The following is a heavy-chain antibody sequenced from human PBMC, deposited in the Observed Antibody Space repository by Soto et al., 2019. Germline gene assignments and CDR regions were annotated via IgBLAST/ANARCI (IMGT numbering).Heavy chain of an antibody. Sequence: GASVKVSCKASGYTFTSYAMHWVRQAPGQRLEWMGWINAGNGNTKYSQKFQGRVTITRDTSASTAYMELSSLRSEDTAVYYCARGLGATPDYYYYMDVWGQGTTVTVSS. CDR2: INAGNGNT. V-gene: IGHV1-3*01. CDR1: GYTFTSYA. CDR3: ARGLGATPDYYYYMDV. D-gene: IGHD3-16*01. J-gene: IGHJ6*03.